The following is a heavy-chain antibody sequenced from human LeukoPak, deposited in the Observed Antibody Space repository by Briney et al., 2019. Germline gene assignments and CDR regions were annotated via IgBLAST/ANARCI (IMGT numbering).Heavy chain of an antibody. Sequence: GGSLRLSYAASGFTFSSYAMSWVRQAPGKGLEWVSAISGSGGSTYYADSVKGRFAISRDNSKNTLYLQMNSLRAEDTAVYYCAKDYLYYGSGRLDYFDYWGQGTLVTVSS. V-gene: IGHV3-23*01. D-gene: IGHD3-10*01. J-gene: IGHJ4*02. CDR1: GFTFSSYA. CDR2: ISGSGGST. CDR3: AKDYLYYGSGRLDYFDY.